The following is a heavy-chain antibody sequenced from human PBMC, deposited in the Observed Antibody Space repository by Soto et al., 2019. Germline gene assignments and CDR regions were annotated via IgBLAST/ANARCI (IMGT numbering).Heavy chain of an antibody. CDR2: ISAYNGNT. D-gene: IGHD4-17*01. J-gene: IGHJ6*02. CDR3: ARDPRLEYGDYPTTDV. CDR1: GYTFTSYC. Sequence: GASVKVSCKASGYTFTSYCISWVRQAPGQGLEWMGWISAYNGNTNYAQKLQGRGNMTTDTATSTAYMELRSLRSDDTAVYYCARDPRLEYGDYPTTDVWGQGTTVTVSS. V-gene: IGHV1-18*04.